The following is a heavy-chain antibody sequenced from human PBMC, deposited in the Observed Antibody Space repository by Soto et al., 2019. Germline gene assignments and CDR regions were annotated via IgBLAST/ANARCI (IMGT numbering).Heavy chain of an antibody. V-gene: IGHV3-23*01. CDR3: ASRITMIVVVNTVNAFDI. CDR1: GFTLSSYL. CDR2: ISGSSGST. J-gene: IGHJ3*02. D-gene: IGHD3-22*01. Sequence: PGGSMRLSCAASGFTLSSYLMSGALKAPGKGLEWVSAISGSSGSTYYADSVKGRFTISRDNSKNTLYLQMNSLRAEDTAVYYCASRITMIVVVNTVNAFDIWGQGTMVTVSS.